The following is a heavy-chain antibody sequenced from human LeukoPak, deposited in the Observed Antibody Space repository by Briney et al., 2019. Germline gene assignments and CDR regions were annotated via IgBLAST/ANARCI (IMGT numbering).Heavy chain of an antibody. CDR3: AKGGGWSPAVLFDY. J-gene: IGHJ4*02. V-gene: IGHV3-23*01. CDR1: GFTFSSYA. CDR2: ISGSGVNT. D-gene: IGHD6-19*01. Sequence: GGSLRLSCAASGFTFSSYAMSWVRQAPGKGLEWVSGISGSGVNTYYADSVKGQFTVSRDNSKNTLYLQMNSLRAEDTAVYYCAKGGGWSPAVLFDYWGQGTLVTVSS.